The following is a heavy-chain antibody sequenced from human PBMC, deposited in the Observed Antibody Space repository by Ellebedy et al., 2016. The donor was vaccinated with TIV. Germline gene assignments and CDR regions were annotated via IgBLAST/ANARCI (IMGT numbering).Heavy chain of an antibody. Sequence: GESLKISCAASGFTFSNYSMNWVRQAPGKGLEWVSSITGSSSYMFYADSVKGRFTISRDNAKNSLYLQMNSLRAEDTALYYCVKERDGGWYYWGQGTLVTVSS. J-gene: IGHJ4*02. CDR1: GFTFSNYS. CDR2: ITGSSSYM. V-gene: IGHV3-21*04. D-gene: IGHD6-19*01. CDR3: VKERDGGWYY.